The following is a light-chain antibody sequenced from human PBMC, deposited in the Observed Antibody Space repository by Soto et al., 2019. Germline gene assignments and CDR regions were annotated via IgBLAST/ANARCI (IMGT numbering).Light chain of an antibody. J-gene: IGLJ3*02. CDR2: DVS. CDR3: RSYTSSSTVV. CDR1: SSDVGGYNY. Sequence: QSALTQPASVSGSPGQSITISCTGTSSDVGGYNYVSWYQQHPGKAPKLMIYDVSYRPSGVSNRFSGSKSGNTASLTISGLQADDEADYYCRSYTSSSTVVFGGGTQLTVL. V-gene: IGLV2-14*03.